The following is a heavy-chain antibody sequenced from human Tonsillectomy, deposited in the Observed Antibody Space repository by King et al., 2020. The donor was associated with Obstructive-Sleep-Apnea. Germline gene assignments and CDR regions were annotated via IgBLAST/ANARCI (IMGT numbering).Heavy chain of an antibody. CDR3: ARSGGLGRSSTDYLDS. CDR2: VSGSGDYT. J-gene: IGHJ4*02. Sequence: VQLVESGGGLVQPGGSLRLSCAASGFTLSSHALNWVRQAPGKGPEWVALVSGSGDYTQYADSVKGRFIISTDSSKNTLLLHMNNLRAEDTAIYYCARSGGLGRSSTDYLDSWGQGTLVTVSS. V-gene: IGHV3-23*04. CDR1: GFTLSSHA. D-gene: IGHD3-10*01.